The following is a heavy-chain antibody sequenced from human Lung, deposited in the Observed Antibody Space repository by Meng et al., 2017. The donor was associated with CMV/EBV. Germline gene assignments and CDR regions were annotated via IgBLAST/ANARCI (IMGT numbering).Heavy chain of an antibody. V-gene: IGHV3-23*01. J-gene: IGHJ4*02. Sequence: ETLSLTCAASGFTFSNYMNWVRQAPGKGLEWVSTISTTGVNTYYADSVKGRFTISRDNSKNTLYLQMNSLRAEDTDVYYCAPSITGVAGGWGQGPLVTVSS. CDR1: GFTFSNY. D-gene: IGHD2-8*02. CDR2: ISTTGVNT. CDR3: APSITGVAGG.